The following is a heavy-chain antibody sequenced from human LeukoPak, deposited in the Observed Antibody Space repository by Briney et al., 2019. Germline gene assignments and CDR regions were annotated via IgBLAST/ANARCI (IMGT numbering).Heavy chain of an antibody. CDR3: ARRKEMATITPYYYGMDV. J-gene: IGHJ6*02. V-gene: IGHV5-51*01. CDR1: GYSFTSYW. Sequence: GESLKISCKGSGYSFTSYWIGWVRQMPGKGLEWMGIIYPGDSDTRYSPSFQGQVTISADKSISTAYLQWSSLKASDTAMYYCARRKEMATITPYYYGMDVWGQGTTVTVSS. CDR2: IYPGDSDT. D-gene: IGHD5-12*01.